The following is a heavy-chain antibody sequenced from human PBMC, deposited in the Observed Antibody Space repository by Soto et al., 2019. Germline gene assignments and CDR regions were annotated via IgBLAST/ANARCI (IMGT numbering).Heavy chain of an antibody. D-gene: IGHD3-9*01. J-gene: IGHJ4*02. CDR1: GFTFSAYS. CDR3: AKEERSTNEILTGYWAN. V-gene: IGHV3-21*01. CDR2: ISSTTSKI. Sequence: GGSLRLSCAASGFTFSAYSMNWVRQAPGKGLEWVSSISSTTSKIYYADSVKGRFTISRDNAKNSLFLQMISLRAEDTAVYYCAKEERSTNEILTGYWANWGQGALVTVSS.